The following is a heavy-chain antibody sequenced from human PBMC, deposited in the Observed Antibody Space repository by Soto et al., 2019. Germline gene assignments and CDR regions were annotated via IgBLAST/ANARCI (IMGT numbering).Heavy chain of an antibody. CDR2: MSPESGNT. CDR1: GYTFTDYD. V-gene: IGHV1-8*01. CDR3: EATTGY. J-gene: IGHJ4*02. D-gene: IGHD1-1*01. Sequence: QVQVVQSRAEVKKPGASVKVSCKASGYTFTDYDINWVRQASGQGLEYMGWMSPESGNTGYAPQFQGRVTMTRNTSISTAYMERSSLRSEDTAVYYCEATTGYWGQGTKGTVSS.